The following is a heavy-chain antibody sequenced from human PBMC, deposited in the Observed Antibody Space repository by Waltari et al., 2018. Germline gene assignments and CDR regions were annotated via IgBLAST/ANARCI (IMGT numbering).Heavy chain of an antibody. Sequence: QVQLQESGPGLVKPSETLSLTCAVSGYSISSGYYWGWIRQPPGKGLEWIGSIYHSGSTYYNPALKSRVTKSVGTSKNQFSLKLSSVTAADTAVYYCARASVTYYDFWSGYPYYFDYWGQGTLVTVSS. D-gene: IGHD3-3*01. CDR3: ARASVTYYDFWSGYPYYFDY. V-gene: IGHV4-38-2*01. CDR2: IYHSGST. CDR1: GYSISSGYY. J-gene: IGHJ4*02.